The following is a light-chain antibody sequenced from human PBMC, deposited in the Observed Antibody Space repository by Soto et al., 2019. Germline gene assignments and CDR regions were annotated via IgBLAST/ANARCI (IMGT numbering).Light chain of an antibody. CDR1: QSVSTN. CDR3: QQYNNWSPS. CDR2: GDS. V-gene: IGKV3-15*01. J-gene: IGKJ1*01. Sequence: EIVMTQSPATLSVSPGERATLSCRASQSVSTNLAWYQQKPGQAPRLLIYGDSTRATGIPARFSGSGSGTDSTLTISSLQSEDFAVYYCQQYNNWSPSFGQGTKVEIK.